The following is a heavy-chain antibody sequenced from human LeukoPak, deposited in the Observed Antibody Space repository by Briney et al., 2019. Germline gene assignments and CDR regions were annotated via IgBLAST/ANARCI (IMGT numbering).Heavy chain of an antibody. D-gene: IGHD3-22*01. V-gene: IGHV3-23*01. CDR3: AKVGYYDRIREPLDV. Sequence: GGSLRLSCAASGFTFNSYAMSWVRQAPGKGLEWVSVISGSGDSTHYADSVKGRFTISRDNSKNTLYLQMNSLRAVDTAVYYCAKVGYYDRIREPLDVWGQGTTVTVSS. J-gene: IGHJ6*02. CDR1: GFTFNSYA. CDR2: ISGSGDST.